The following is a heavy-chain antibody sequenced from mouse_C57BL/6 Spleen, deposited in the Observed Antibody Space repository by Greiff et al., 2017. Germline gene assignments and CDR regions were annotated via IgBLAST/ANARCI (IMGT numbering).Heavy chain of an antibody. CDR2: ISDGGSYT. D-gene: IGHD1-1*01. V-gene: IGHV5-4*01. CDR1: GFTFSSYA. J-gene: IGHJ4*01. Sequence: EVQGVESGGGLVKPGGSLKLSCAASGFTFSSYAMSWVRQTPEKRLEWVATISDGGSYTYYPDNVKGRFTISRDNAKNNLYLQMSHLKSEDTAMYYCARDSYYGSSSFYAMDYWGQGTSVTVSS. CDR3: ARDSYYGSSSFYAMDY.